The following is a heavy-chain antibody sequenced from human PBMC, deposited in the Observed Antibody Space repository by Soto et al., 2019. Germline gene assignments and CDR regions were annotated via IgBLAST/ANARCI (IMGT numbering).Heavy chain of an antibody. CDR2: IWYDGSNK. J-gene: IGHJ6*02. CDR1: GFTFSSYG. CDR3: ATVSGGPKYYYYGMDV. Sequence: QVQLVESGGGVVQPGRSLRLSCAASGFTFSSYGMHWVRQAPGKGLEWVAVIWYDGSNKYYADSVKGRFTISRDNSKNTLYLQMNSLRAEDTAVYYCATVSGGPKYYYYGMDVWGQGTTVTVSS. D-gene: IGHD1-26*01. V-gene: IGHV3-33*01.